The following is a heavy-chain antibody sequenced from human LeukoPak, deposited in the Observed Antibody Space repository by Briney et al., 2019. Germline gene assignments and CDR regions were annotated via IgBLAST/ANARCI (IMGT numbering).Heavy chain of an antibody. CDR2: ISGGGGST. CDR1: GFTFTSYS. D-gene: IGHD3-22*01. CDR3: ARDFFHSSESRPFDY. V-gene: IGHV3-23*01. J-gene: IGHJ4*02. Sequence: GGSLRLSCAASGFTFTSYSMNWVRQAPGKGLEWVSTISGGGGSTYYADSVKGRFTISRDNAKNLLYLQMDSLRVEDTAVYYCARDFFHSSESRPFDYWGQGTLVTVSS.